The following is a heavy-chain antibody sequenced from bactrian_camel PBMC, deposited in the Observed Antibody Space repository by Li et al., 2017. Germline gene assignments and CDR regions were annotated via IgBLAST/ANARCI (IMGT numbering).Heavy chain of an antibody. J-gene: IGHJ6*01. D-gene: IGHD2*01. CDR3: AARGPYCYTKLSVRDFTY. V-gene: IGHV3-3*01. Sequence: HVQLVESGGGSVQAGGSLRLSCVAPEYTFSSKCAGWFRQAPGKEREGVAAKCTGVGVTYYADSVKGRFTISQDNAKNTVYLQMNSLKPEDTAMYYCAARGPYCYTKLSVRDFTYWGQGTQVTVS. CDR1: EYTFSSKC. CDR2: KCTGVGVT.